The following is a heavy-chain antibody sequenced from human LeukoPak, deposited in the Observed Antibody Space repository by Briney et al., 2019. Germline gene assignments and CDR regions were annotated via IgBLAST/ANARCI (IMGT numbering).Heavy chain of an antibody. D-gene: IGHD3-22*01. Sequence: SGGSLRLSCAASGFTFSSYAMSWVRQAPGKGREWVSSIGYGGGTTYYADSVKGRFTISRDKSKNTLYLQLNSLSAEDTALYYCVKYSGSSAYYFSLDYWGQGTLVTVSS. CDR1: GFTFSSYA. CDR3: VKYSGSSAYYFSLDY. V-gene: IGHV3-23*01. CDR2: IGYGGGTT. J-gene: IGHJ4*02.